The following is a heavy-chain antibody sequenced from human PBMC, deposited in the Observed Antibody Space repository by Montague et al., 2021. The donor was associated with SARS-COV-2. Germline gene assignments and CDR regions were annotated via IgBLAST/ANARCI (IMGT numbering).Heavy chain of an antibody. CDR3: AKNGGAHGLDV. J-gene: IGHJ6*02. CDR1: GFPFSNIW. V-gene: IGHV3-7*01. CDR2: IKPDESEK. Sequence: SRRLSYAASGFPFSNIWMSWFRQAPGKGLEWVANIKPDESEKNYVDSVKGRFSISRDNAKNSLYLQMDNLRAEDTAIYYCAKNGGAHGLDVWGQGTSVSVSS. D-gene: IGHD4-23*01.